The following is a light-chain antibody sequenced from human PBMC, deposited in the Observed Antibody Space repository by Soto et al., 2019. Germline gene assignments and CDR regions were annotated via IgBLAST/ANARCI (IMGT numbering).Light chain of an antibody. CDR1: QSVKGF. J-gene: IGKJ5*01. V-gene: IGKV3-15*01. CDR3: QQYDNWPIT. CDR2: DAS. Sequence: EIVMTQSPATLSVSPGERATLSCRASQSVKGFLAWYQHKPGQAPRLVIYDASTRATGIPARFSGSGSGTEFTLTISSLQSVDFAVYYCQQYDNWPITFGQGTRLEIK.